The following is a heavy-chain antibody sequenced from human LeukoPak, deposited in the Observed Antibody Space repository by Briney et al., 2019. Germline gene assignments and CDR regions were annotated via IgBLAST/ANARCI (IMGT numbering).Heavy chain of an antibody. CDR1: GYSVTSNSAA. CDR2: TYCRAKWYN. V-gene: IGHV6-1*01. Sequence: SQTLSLTCAISGYSVTSNSAAWNWITQSPSRGLEWLGRTYCRAKWYNDYAVSVKSRITINPDASKIQFSLQLKPMTRDDMAVYYCARWSGIAAASFDYWGQGTLVTVSS. D-gene: IGHD6-13*01. J-gene: IGHJ4*02. CDR3: ARWSGIAAASFDY.